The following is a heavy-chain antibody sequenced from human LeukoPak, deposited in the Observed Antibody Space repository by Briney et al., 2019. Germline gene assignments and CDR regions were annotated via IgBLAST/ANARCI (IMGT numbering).Heavy chain of an antibody. CDR3: ARDLNMGYSSGRYSWGTGSSNDY. CDR1: GYTFTSYG. CDR2: IIAYNGNT. J-gene: IGHJ4*02. V-gene: IGHV1-18*01. Sequence: GASVKVSCKASGYTFTSYGISWVRQAPGQGLEWMGWIIAYNGNTNYAQKLQGRVTMTTETSTSTAYMELRSLRSDDTAVYYCARDLNMGYSSGRYSWGTGSSNDYWGQGTLVTVSS. D-gene: IGHD6-19*01.